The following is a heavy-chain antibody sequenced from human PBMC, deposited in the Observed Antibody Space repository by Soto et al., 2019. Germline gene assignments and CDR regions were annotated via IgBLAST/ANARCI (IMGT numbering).Heavy chain of an antibody. CDR1: GFTFGNYA. D-gene: IGHD3-10*01. V-gene: IGHV3-23*01. CDR3: ANQGYYGSGRNAWGEFEY. Sequence: EVQLLESGGGLVQPGGSPRLSCAASGFTFGNYAMSWVRQAPGKGLEWVSAISGSGATTHYADSVKGRFTISRDNSKNTLYLQMNSLRAEDAAVYYCANQGYYGSGRNAWGEFEYWGQGTLVTVSA. J-gene: IGHJ4*02. CDR2: ISGSGATT.